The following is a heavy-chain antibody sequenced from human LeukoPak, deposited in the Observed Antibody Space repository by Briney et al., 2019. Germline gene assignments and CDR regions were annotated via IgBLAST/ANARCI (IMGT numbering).Heavy chain of an antibody. CDR1: GGSISGYY. Sequence: PSETLSLTCTVSGGSISGYYWIWIRQPPGKGLEWIAYIYYSGSTDYNPSLKSRVTISVDTSRNQFSLKLISVTAADTAMYYCARHSNYASGIDYFDPWGQGTLVTVSS. J-gene: IGHJ5*02. CDR2: IYYSGST. V-gene: IGHV4-59*01. D-gene: IGHD3-10*01. CDR3: ARHSNYASGIDYFDP.